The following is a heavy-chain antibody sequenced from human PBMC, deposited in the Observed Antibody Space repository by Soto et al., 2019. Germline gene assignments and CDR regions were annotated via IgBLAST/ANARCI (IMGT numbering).Heavy chain of an antibody. D-gene: IGHD3-10*01. CDR3: ARTWKKGFGDDAFDI. J-gene: IGHJ3*02. CDR1: GGTFNSYT. CDR2: IIPILGIA. Sequence: QVQLVQSGAEVKKPGSSVKVSCKASGGTFNSYTISWVRQAPGQGLEWMGRIIPILGIANYAQKFQGRVTITADKSTSTAYMELSSLRSEDTAVYYCARTWKKGFGDDAFDIWGQGTMVTVSS. V-gene: IGHV1-69*02.